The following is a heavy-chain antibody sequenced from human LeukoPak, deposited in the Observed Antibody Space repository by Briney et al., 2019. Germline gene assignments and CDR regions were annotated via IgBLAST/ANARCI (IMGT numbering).Heavy chain of an antibody. V-gene: IGHV4-59*01. D-gene: IGHD1-26*01. CDR1: GGSISSYY. J-gene: IGHJ4*02. Sequence: SSETLSLTCTVSGGSISSYYWSWIRQPPGKGLEWIGYIYYSGSTNYNPSLKSRVTISVDTSKNQFSLKLSSVTAADTAVYYCAIGLGAEAYFDYWGQGTLVTVSS. CDR2: IYYSGST. CDR3: AIGLGAEAYFDY.